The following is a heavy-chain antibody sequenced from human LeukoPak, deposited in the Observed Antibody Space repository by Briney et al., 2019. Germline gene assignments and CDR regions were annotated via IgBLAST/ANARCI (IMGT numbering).Heavy chain of an antibody. J-gene: IGHJ5*02. D-gene: IGHD3-9*01. CDR3: ARDLGSRYDILTGYSPWFGP. CDR2: ISSSGSTI. V-gene: IGHV3-11*01. Sequence: GGSLRLSCAASGFTFSDYYMSWIRQAPGKGLEWVSYISSSGSTIYYADSVKGRFTISRDNAKNSLYLQMNSLRAEDTAVYYCARDLGSRYDILTGYSPWFGPWGQGTLVTVSS. CDR1: GFTFSDYY.